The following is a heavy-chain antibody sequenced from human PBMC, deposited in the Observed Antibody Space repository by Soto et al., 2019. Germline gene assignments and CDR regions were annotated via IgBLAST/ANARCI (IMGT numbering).Heavy chain of an antibody. Sequence: GGSLRLSCAAAGFTFSRYWMSWVRQAPGKGLELVANIKGDGSEIYYVDSVKGRFTISRDNAKNSLYLQMNSLRVEDTAMYYCARGSQLRLGELSGGDAFDIWGQGTMVTVSS. CDR2: IKGDGSEI. V-gene: IGHV3-7*01. D-gene: IGHD3-16*02. J-gene: IGHJ3*02. CDR3: ARGSQLRLGELSGGDAFDI. CDR1: GFTFSRYW.